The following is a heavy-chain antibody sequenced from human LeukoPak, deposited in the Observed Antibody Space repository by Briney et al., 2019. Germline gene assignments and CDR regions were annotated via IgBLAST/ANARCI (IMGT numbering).Heavy chain of an antibody. Sequence: SETLSLTCTVSGGSISSYYWSWTRQPAGKGLEWIGRIYTSGSTNYNPSLKSRVTMSVDTSKNQFSLKLSSVTAADTAVYYCARDYDFWSGPSWFDPWGQGTLVTVSS. CDR1: GGSISSYY. J-gene: IGHJ5*02. V-gene: IGHV4-4*07. D-gene: IGHD3-3*01. CDR3: ARDYDFWSGPSWFDP. CDR2: IYTSGST.